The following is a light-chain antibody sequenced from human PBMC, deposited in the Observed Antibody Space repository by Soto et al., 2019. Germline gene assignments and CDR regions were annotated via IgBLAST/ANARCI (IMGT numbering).Light chain of an antibody. CDR3: QQRRNWPLT. J-gene: IGKJ4*01. CDR1: QSVISY. V-gene: IGKV3-11*01. Sequence: EIVLTQSPATLSLSPGERATLSCRASQSVISYLAWYQQKRGQAPRLLIYDTSNRATGIPARFSGSGSGTDFPLTISSLEPEDFAVYYCQQRRNWPLTFGGGTKVEIK. CDR2: DTS.